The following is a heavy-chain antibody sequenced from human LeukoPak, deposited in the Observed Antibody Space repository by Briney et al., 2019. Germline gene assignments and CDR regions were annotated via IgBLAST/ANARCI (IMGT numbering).Heavy chain of an antibody. CDR2: INHSGST. J-gene: IGHJ4*02. Sequence: SETLSLTCAVYGGSFSGYYWNWIRQPPGKGLEWIGEINHSGSTNYNPSLKSRVTISVDTSKNQFSLKLSSVTAADTAVYYCARGSTRRAYYFDYWGQGTLVTVSS. V-gene: IGHV4-34*01. CDR1: GGSFSGYY. D-gene: IGHD5/OR15-5a*01. CDR3: ARGSTRRAYYFDY.